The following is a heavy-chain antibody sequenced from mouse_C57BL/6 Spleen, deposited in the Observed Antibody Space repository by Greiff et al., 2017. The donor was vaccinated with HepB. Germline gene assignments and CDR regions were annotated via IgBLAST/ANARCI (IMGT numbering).Heavy chain of an antibody. J-gene: IGHJ2*01. CDR3: ASITTVVDY. D-gene: IGHD1-1*01. CDR2: IDPSDSYT. V-gene: IGHV1-50*01. Sequence: QVQLQQPGAELVKPGASVKLSCKASGYTFTSYWMQWVKQRPGQGLEWIGEIDPSDSYTNYNQKFKGKATLTVDTSSSTAYMQLSSLTSEDSAVYYCASITTVVDYWGQGTTRTVSS. CDR1: GYTFTSYW.